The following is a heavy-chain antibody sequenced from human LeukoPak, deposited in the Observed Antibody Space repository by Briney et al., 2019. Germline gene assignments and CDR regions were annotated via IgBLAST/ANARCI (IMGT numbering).Heavy chain of an antibody. CDR3: ARGSPTAMVLN. J-gene: IGHJ4*02. CDR1: GYTFTSYD. D-gene: IGHD5-18*01. V-gene: IGHV1-8*01. Sequence: ASVKVSCKASGYTFTSYDINWVRQATRQGLEWMGWMNPNSGNTGYAQKFQGRVTMTRNTSISTAHMELSSLRSEDTAVYYGARGSPTAMVLNWGQGTLVTVSS. CDR2: MNPNSGNT.